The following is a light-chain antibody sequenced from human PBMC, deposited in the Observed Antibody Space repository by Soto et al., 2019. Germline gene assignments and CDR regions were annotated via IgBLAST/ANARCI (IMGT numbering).Light chain of an antibody. CDR2: GAS. CDR3: QQYSSSPGT. CDR1: QIIASSY. V-gene: IGKV3-20*01. J-gene: IGKJ1*01. Sequence: EVVLTQSPGTLSLSPGERATLSCRASQIIASSYLAWYQQKFGQAPRLLIYGASSRATGIPDRFSGSGSGTDFTLTINSLEPEDFAPYYCQQYSSSPGTLGQGTQVEIK.